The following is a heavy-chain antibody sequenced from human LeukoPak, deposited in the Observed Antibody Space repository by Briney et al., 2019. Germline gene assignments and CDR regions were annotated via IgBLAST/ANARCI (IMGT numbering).Heavy chain of an antibody. CDR2: IKQDGNEK. V-gene: IGHV3-7*01. CDR3: AKEAYGGHRVGHFDY. D-gene: IGHD4-23*01. J-gene: IGHJ4*02. Sequence: RGSLRLSCAASGFTFSSFWMTWVRQAPGKGLEWVANIKQDGNEKYYVDSVKGRFTISRDNAQNSLYLQMNGLRVEDTAVYYCAKEAYGGHRVGHFDYWGQGTLVTVSS. CDR1: GFTFSSFW.